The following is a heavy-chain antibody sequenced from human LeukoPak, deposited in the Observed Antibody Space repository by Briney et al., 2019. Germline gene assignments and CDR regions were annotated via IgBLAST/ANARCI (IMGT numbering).Heavy chain of an antibody. CDR1: GFTFSTYT. CDR3: ARDGPYCYSPSCYASWYCDL. Sequence: GGSLRLSGAAFGFTFSTYTMNWARQAARKGLEWVSIISSDRSYIYSADSVKGRFPIPRDNANNSLFRQMNSLKAEDTAVYYCARDGPYCYSPSCYASWYCDLWGRGTLVSVSS. CDR2: ISSDRSYI. V-gene: IGHV3-21*01. D-gene: IGHD2-2*01. J-gene: IGHJ2*01.